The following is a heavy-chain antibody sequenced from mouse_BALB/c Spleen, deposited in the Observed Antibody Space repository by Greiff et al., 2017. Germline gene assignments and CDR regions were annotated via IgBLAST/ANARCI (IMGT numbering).Heavy chain of an antibody. J-gene: IGHJ2*01. CDR3: ARNYDYYFDY. CDR1: GFSLTSYG. D-gene: IGHD2-4*01. Sequence: QVQLQQSGPGLVQPSQSLSITCTVSGFSLTSYGVHWVRQSPGKGLEWLGVIWSGGSTDYNAAFISRLSISKDNSKSQVFFKMNSLQANYTAIYYCARNYDYYFDYWGQGTTLTVSS. V-gene: IGHV2-2*02. CDR2: IWSGGST.